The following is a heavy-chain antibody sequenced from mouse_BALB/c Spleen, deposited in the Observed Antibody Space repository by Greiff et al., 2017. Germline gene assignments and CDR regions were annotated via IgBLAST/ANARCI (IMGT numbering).Heavy chain of an antibody. V-gene: IGHV14-3*02. J-gene: IGHJ3*01. Sequence: VQLQQSGAELVKPGASVKLSCTASGFNIKDTYMHWVKQRPEQGLEWIGRIDPANGNTKYDPKFQGKATITADTSSNTAYLQLSSLTSEDTAVYYCASISYGDDGAYWGQGTLVTVSA. CDR3: ASISYGDDGAY. CDR2: IDPANGNT. D-gene: IGHD2-2*01. CDR1: GFNIKDTY.